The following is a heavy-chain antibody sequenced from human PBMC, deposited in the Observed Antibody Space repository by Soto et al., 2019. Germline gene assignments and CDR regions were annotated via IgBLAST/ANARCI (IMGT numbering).Heavy chain of an antibody. V-gene: IGHV4-39*01. J-gene: IGHJ5*02. D-gene: IGHD3-16*01. Sequence: PSETMSLTCAVSGASISISGYYGGWIRETPGKGLEWIGSIYYSGSTYYNPSLKSRVTISVDTSKNQFSLKLSSVTAADTAVYYCARRLRTLRWWFGPWGQGTLVTVSS. CDR3: ARRLRTLRWWFGP. CDR1: GASISISGYY. CDR2: IYYSGST.